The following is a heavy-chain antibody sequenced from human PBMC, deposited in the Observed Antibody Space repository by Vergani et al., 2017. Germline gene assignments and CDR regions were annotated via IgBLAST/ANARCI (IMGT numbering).Heavy chain of an antibody. Sequence: EVQMLESGGNLVQPGGSLRLSCAASGFTFSSYAMSWVRQAPGKGLEWVSGISGSGDSTYYADSVKGRFTTTRDNSKNTLYLQMNSLRAEDTAVYYCAKVNHYCSSTSCYFDYWGQGTLVTVSS. CDR3: AKVNHYCSSTSCYFDY. CDR2: ISGSGDST. V-gene: IGHV3-23*01. J-gene: IGHJ4*02. CDR1: GFTFSSYA. D-gene: IGHD2-2*01.